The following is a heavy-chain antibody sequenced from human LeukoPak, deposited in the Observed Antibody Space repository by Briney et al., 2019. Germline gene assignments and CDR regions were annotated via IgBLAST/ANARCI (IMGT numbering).Heavy chain of an antibody. D-gene: IGHD3-10*01. J-gene: IGHJ6*03. Sequence: GASVKVSCKASGYTFTSYGISWVRQAPGQGLEWMGWISAYNGNTNYAQKLQGRVTMTTDTSTSTAYMELRRLRSDDTAVYYCARTINYYGSGSYYNPWFYYYYYMDVWGKGTTVTISS. CDR1: GYTFTSYG. CDR2: ISAYNGNT. CDR3: ARTINYYGSGSYYNPWFYYYYYMDV. V-gene: IGHV1-18*01.